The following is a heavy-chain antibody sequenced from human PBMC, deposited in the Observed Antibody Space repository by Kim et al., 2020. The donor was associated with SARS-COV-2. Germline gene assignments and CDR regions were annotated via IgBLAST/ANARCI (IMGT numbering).Heavy chain of an antibody. D-gene: IGHD3-3*01. V-gene: IGHV3-15*01. CDR2: IKSKTDGGTT. Sequence: GGSLRLSCAASGFTFSNAWMSWVRQAPGKGLEWVGRIKSKTDGGTTDYAAPVKGRFTISRDDSKNTLYLQMNSLKTEDTAVYYCTTEANDFWSGYLQTYYYYYMDVWGKGTTVTVSS. J-gene: IGHJ6*03. CDR3: TTEANDFWSGYLQTYYYYYMDV. CDR1: GFTFSNAW.